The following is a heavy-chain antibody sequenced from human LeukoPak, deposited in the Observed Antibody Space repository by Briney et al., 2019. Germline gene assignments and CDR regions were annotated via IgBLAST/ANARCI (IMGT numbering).Heavy chain of an antibody. CDR1: GFTFSAYS. V-gene: IGHV3-48*02. Sequence: GGSLRLSCAASGFTFSAYSMYWVRQAPGKGLEWISYISSATTTIHYADSVKGRFTISRDNAKNTLYLQMNSLRDEDTAVYYCANQEYYYGSGSYYNPLPFDYWGQGTQVTVSS. CDR3: ANQEYYYGSGSYYNPLPFDY. D-gene: IGHD3-10*01. CDR2: ISSATTTI. J-gene: IGHJ4*02.